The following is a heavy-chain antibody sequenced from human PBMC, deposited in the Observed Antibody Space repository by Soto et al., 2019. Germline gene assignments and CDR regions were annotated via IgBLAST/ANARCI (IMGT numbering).Heavy chain of an antibody. Sequence: QVQLQESGPGLVKPSQTLSLTCTVSGGSISSGDYYWSWIRQPPGKGLEWIGYIYYSGSTYYNPSLKIRVTISVDTSENQCSLKLSSVTAADTAVYYCARAQGSGFLVSWGQGTLVTVSS. D-gene: IGHD3-10*01. CDR1: GGSISSGDYY. J-gene: IGHJ4*02. CDR3: ARAQGSGFLVS. V-gene: IGHV4-30-4*01. CDR2: IYYSGST.